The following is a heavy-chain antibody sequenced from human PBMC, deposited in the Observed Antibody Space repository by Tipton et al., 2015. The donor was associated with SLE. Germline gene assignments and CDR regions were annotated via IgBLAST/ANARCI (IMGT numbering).Heavy chain of an antibody. J-gene: IGHJ4*02. Sequence: SLRLSCAASGFTFSSYGMHWVRQAPGKGLEWVAFIRYDGSNKYYADSVKGRFTISRDNSKNTLYLQMNSLRAEDTAVYYCAKGPYSSSWYYFDYWGQGTLVTVSS. V-gene: IGHV3-30*02. CDR3: AKGPYSSSWYYFDY. CDR2: IRYDGSNK. D-gene: IGHD6-13*01. CDR1: GFTFSSYG.